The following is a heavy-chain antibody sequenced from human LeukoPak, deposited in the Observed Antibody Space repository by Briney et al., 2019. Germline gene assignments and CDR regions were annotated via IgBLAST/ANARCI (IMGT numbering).Heavy chain of an antibody. CDR1: GFTSRNYA. D-gene: IGHD5-18*01. V-gene: IGHV3-23*01. CDR3: ASPDVDTAI. CDR2: ISGSGGST. Sequence: PGGSLRLSCAASGFTSRNYAMTWVRQAPGKGLEWVSGISGSGGSTYYADSVKGRFTISRDNSKNTLYLQMNSLRAEDTAVYYCASPDVDTAIWGQGTLVTVSS. J-gene: IGHJ4*02.